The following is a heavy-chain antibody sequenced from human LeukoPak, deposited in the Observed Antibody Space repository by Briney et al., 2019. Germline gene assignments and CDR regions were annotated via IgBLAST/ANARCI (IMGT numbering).Heavy chain of an antibody. V-gene: IGHV3-30*02. CDR3: AKDRPIVVVPAATTH. J-gene: IGHJ4*02. Sequence: GGSLRLSCAASGFTFSSYGMHWVRQAPGKGLEWVAFIRYDGSNKYYADSVKGRFTISRDNSKNTLYLQMNSLRAEDTAVYYCAKDRPIVVVPAATTHWGQGTLVTVSS. CDR1: GFTFSSYG. CDR2: IRYDGSNK. D-gene: IGHD2-2*01.